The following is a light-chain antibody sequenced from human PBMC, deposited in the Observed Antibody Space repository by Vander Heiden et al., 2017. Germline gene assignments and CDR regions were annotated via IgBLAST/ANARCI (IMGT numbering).Light chain of an antibody. CDR3: QQSDGTPRT. J-gene: IGKJ1*01. CDR2: AAS. CDR1: QSLHTY. Sequence: DIQMTQSPSSLSASVGDRVTITCRASQSLHTYLNWYQQKPGKAPKLLTYAASTLQSGVPSRFSGTESGTYFTLTIINLQPEDSATYYCQQSDGTPRTFGQGTKVEIK. V-gene: IGKV1-39*01.